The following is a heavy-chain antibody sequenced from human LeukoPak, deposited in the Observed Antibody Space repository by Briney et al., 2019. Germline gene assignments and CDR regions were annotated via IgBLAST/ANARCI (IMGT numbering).Heavy chain of an antibody. CDR3: ARERPGEDTFDI. D-gene: IGHD7-27*01. V-gene: IGHV3-48*03. CDR1: GFTFSSYE. Sequence: GGSLRLSCAASGFTFSSYEMNWVRQAPGKGLGWVSFISSSGNTIYYADSVKGRFIISSDNAKNSPYLQMNSLRTEDTAVYYCARERPGEDTFDIWGQGTMVTVSS. J-gene: IGHJ3*02. CDR2: ISSSGNTI.